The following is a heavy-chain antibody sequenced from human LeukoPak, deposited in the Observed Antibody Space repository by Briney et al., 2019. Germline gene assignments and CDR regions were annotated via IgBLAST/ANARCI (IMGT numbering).Heavy chain of an antibody. J-gene: IGHJ3*02. V-gene: IGHV3-53*01. D-gene: IGHD1-20*01. CDR1: GFTVSSNY. CDR3: TREGPLTGTSAFDI. Sequence: GGSLTLSRADSGFTVSSNYISWVRQAPGKGLEWVSVFYVGGATYYADSVKGRFTIFIDNSENTLSLQMNSLRAEDTAVYYCTREGPLTGTSAFDIWGQGTFVTVSS. CDR2: FYVGGAT.